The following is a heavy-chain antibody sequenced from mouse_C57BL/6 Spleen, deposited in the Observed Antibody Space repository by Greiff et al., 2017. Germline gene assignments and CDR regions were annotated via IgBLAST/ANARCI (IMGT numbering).Heavy chain of an antibody. CDR2: IDPETGGT. J-gene: IGHJ2*01. CDR3: TRKLFDY. V-gene: IGHV1-15*01. Sequence: VQGVESGAELVRPGASVTLSCKASGYTFTDYEMHWVKQTPVHGLEWIGAIDPETGGTAYNQKFKGKAILTADKSSSTAYMELRSLASEDSAVYYCTRKLFDYWGQGTTLTVSS. CDR1: GYTFTDYE.